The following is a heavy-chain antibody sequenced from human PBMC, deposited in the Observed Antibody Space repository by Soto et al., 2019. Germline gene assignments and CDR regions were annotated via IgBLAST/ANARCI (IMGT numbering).Heavy chain of an antibody. V-gene: IGHV4-61*01. Sequence: SETLSLTCTVSGGSISSGSYYWSWIRQHPGKGLEWIGYIYYSGSTNYNPSLESRVTISVDTSKNQFSLKLSSVTAADTAVYYCASATGGDDAFDIWGQGTMVTVSS. CDR1: GGSISSGSYY. CDR2: IYYSGST. J-gene: IGHJ3*02. D-gene: IGHD2-21*02. CDR3: ASATGGDDAFDI.